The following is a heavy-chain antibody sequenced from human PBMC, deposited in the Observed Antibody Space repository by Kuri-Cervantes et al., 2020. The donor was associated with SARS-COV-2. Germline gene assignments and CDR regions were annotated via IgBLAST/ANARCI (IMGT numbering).Heavy chain of an antibody. J-gene: IGHJ3*02. CDR2: INPSGGST. Sequence: ASVKVSCKASGYTFTSYYMHWVRQAPGQGLEWMGIINPSGGSTSYAQKFQGRVTMARDTSISTAYMELSRLRSDDTAVYYCARDQDIVVVVAATPGRGAFDIWGQGTMVTVSS. CDR1: GYTFTSYY. D-gene: IGHD2-15*01. CDR3: ARDQDIVVVVAATPGRGAFDI. V-gene: IGHV1-46*01.